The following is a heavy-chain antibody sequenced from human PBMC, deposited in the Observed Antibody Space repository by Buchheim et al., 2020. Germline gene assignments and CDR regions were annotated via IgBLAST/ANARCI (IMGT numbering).Heavy chain of an antibody. Sequence: QVQLVESGGGVVQPGRSLRLSCAASGFTFSSYAMHWVRQAPGKGLEWVAVISYDGSNKCYADSVKGRFTISRDNSKNTLYLQMNSLRAEDTAVYYCARSSGVSGSYYFDYWGQGTL. CDR3: ARSSGVSGSYYFDY. J-gene: IGHJ4*02. CDR1: GFTFSSYA. V-gene: IGHV3-30*04. CDR2: ISYDGSNK. D-gene: IGHD1-26*01.